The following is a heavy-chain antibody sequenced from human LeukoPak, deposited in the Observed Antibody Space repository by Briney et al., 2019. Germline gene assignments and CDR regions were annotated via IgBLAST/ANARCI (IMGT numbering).Heavy chain of an antibody. J-gene: IGHJ4*02. CDR3: AKMKRGYCSSTSCSPFDY. CDR1: GFTFSSYS. CDR2: ISSSSSYI. Sequence: GGSLRLSCAASGFTFSSYSMNWVRQAPGKGLEWVSSISSSSSYIYYADSVKGRFTISRDNAKNSLYLQMNSLRAEDTAVYYCAKMKRGYCSSTSCSPFDYWGQGTLVTVSS. V-gene: IGHV3-21*04. D-gene: IGHD2-2*01.